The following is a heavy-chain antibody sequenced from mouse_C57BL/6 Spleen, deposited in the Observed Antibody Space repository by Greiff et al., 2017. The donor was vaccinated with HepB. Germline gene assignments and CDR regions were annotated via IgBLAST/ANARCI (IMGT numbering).Heavy chain of an antibody. D-gene: IGHD2-1*01. Sequence: EVQVVESEGGLVQPGSSMKLSCTASGFTFSDYYMAWVRQVPEKGLEWVANINYDGSSTYYLDSLKSRFIISRDNAKNILYLQMSSLKSEDTATYYCAREGDYGNYAFDYWGQGTTLTVSS. J-gene: IGHJ2*01. CDR3: AREGDYGNYAFDY. CDR1: GFTFSDYY. CDR2: INYDGSST. V-gene: IGHV5-16*01.